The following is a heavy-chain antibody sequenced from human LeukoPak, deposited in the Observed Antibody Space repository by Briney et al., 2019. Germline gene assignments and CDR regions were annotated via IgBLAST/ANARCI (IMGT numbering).Heavy chain of an antibody. D-gene: IGHD6-13*01. CDR1: GFTLSSYW. CDR3: ARDIAPAGLFFDY. CDR2: IKYDGSEK. J-gene: IGHJ4*02. Sequence: PGGSLRLSCAASGFTLSSYWMSWVRQAPGKGLEWVANIKYDGSEKDYVDSVKGRFTISRDNVKNSLYLQMNSLRAEDTAVYYCARDIAPAGLFFDYWGQGTLVTVSS. V-gene: IGHV3-7*01.